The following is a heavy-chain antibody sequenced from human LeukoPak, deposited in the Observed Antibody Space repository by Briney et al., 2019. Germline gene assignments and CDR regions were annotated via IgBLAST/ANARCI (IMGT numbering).Heavy chain of an antibody. D-gene: IGHD3-10*01. CDR3: ARVENGVFGYGSGSFDY. J-gene: IGHJ4*02. V-gene: IGHV4-30-4*01. CDR1: GGSLSSGDYY. CDR2: IYYSGST. Sequence: SQTLSLTCTVSGGSLSSGDYYWSWIRQPPGTGLEWIGYIYYSGSTYYNPSLKSRVTISVDTSKNQFSLKLSSVTAADTAVYYCARVENGVFGYGSGSFDYWGQGTLVTVSS.